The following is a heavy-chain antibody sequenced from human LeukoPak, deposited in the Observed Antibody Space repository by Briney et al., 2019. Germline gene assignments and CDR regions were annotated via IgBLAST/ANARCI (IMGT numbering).Heavy chain of an antibody. CDR2: IHPSGSST. J-gene: IGHJ4*02. Sequence: ASVKISCKASGYTFTNNYMHWVRQAPGQGLELMGVIHPSGSSTNYAQKFQGRVTMTKDTSTSTVYIELNTLRSDDTAVYYCARMDMDTAMVTNYLDHWGQGTLLIVSS. V-gene: IGHV1-46*01. CDR3: ARMDMDTAMVTNYLDH. D-gene: IGHD5-18*01. CDR1: GYTFTNNY.